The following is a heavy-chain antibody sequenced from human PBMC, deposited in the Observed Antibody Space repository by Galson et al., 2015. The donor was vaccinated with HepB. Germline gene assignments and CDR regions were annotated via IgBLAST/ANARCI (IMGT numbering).Heavy chain of an antibody. V-gene: IGHV3-48*02. Sequence: SLRLSCAASGFTFSRFAMNWVRQAPGKGLEWVSYISISSTTIYYADSVKGRFTISQDNAKNLVFLQMNSLRDEDTALYYCVKNGDMVATIFAYWGQGALVTVSS. CDR1: GFTFSRFA. CDR3: VKNGDMVATIFAY. D-gene: IGHD5-12*01. J-gene: IGHJ4*02. CDR2: ISISSTTI.